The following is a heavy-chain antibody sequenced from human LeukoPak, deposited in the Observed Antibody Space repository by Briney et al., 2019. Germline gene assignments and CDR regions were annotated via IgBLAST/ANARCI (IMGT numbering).Heavy chain of an antibody. CDR2: IIPILGIA. J-gene: IGHJ4*02. Sequence: GASVKVSFKASGGTFSNYAISWVRQAPGQGLEWMGRIIPILGIANYAQKFQGRVTITANNSTSTAYMQLSSLRSEDTAVYYCARGHTVTDYWGQGTLVTASS. V-gene: IGHV1-69*04. CDR1: GGTFSNYA. CDR3: ARGHTVTDY. D-gene: IGHD4-17*01.